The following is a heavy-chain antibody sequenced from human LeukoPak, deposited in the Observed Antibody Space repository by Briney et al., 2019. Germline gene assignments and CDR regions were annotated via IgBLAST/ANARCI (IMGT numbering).Heavy chain of an antibody. D-gene: IGHD6-19*01. Sequence: PGGSLRLSCAASGFTFSSYWMHWVRQAPGKGLVWVSRINSDGSSTSYADSVKGRFTISRDNAKNTLYLQMNSLRAEDTAVYYCARADGGWYHYYYYMDVWGKGTTVTVPS. V-gene: IGHV3-74*01. CDR1: GFTFSSYW. CDR2: INSDGSST. CDR3: ARADGGWYHYYYYMDV. J-gene: IGHJ6*03.